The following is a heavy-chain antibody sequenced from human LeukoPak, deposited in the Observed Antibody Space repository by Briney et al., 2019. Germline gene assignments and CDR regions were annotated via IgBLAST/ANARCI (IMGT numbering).Heavy chain of an antibody. CDR2: IYYSGST. Sequence: SETLSLTCTVSGGSISSYYWSWIRQPPGKGLEWIGYIYYSGSTNYNPSLKSRVTISVDTSKNQFSLKLSSVTAADTAVYYCARSIVVVPAAPLYYYGMDVWGQGTTVTVSS. CDR1: GGSISSYY. D-gene: IGHD2-2*01. J-gene: IGHJ6*02. V-gene: IGHV4-59*01. CDR3: ARSIVVVPAAPLYYYGMDV.